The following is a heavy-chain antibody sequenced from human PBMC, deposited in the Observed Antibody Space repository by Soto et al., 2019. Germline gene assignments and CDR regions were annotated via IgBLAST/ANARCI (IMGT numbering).Heavy chain of an antibody. V-gene: IGHV1-69*01. D-gene: IGHD1-1*01. J-gene: IGHJ6*02. CDR3: ARWRAGTTYYYYGMDV. Sequence: QVQLVQSGAEVKKPGSSVKVSCKASGSTFSSYAISWVRQAPGQGLEWMGGIIPIFGTANYAQKFQGRVTITADESTSTAYMELSSLRSEDTAVYYCARWRAGTTYYYYGMDVWGQGITVTVSS. CDR1: GSTFSSYA. CDR2: IIPIFGTA.